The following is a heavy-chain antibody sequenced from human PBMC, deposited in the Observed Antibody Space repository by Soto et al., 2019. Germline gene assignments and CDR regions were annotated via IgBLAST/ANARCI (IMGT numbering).Heavy chain of an antibody. D-gene: IGHD6-13*01. V-gene: IGHV1-46*01. CDR3: ARDRISLQQLEHGYYYGMDV. CDR1: GYTFTSYY. J-gene: IGHJ6*02. CDR2: INPSGGST. Sequence: GASVKVSCKASGYTFTSYYMHWVRQAPGQGLEWMGIINPSGGSTSYAQKFQGRVTMTRDTSTSTVYMELSSLRSEDTAVYYCARDRISLQQLEHGYYYGMDVWGQGTTVTVSS.